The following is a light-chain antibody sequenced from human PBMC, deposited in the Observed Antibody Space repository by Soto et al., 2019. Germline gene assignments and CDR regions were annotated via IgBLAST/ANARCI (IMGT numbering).Light chain of an antibody. CDR2: GAS. CDR1: QSVSSSY. CDR3: QQYGSSPCT. V-gene: IGKV3-20*01. Sequence: EMVLTQSPGTLSLSPGERATLSCRASQSVSSSYLAWYQQKPGQAPRLLIYGASSRATGIPDRFSGSGSGTDFTLTISRLAPEYFAVYYCQQYGSSPCTFGPGTKVDIK. J-gene: IGKJ3*01.